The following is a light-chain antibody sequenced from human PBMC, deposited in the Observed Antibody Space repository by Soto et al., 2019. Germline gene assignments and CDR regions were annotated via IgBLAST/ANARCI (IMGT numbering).Light chain of an antibody. CDR3: ASYRSANTLVV. V-gene: IGLV2-14*01. CDR1: SNDIGGYNS. Sequence: QSVLTQPHSVSGSPGQSVTISCTGTSNDIGGYNSVSWYQRHPGKAPKLMIYEVTSRPSGVSDRFSGSKSGMTASLTISGLQPEDEADYFCASYRSANTLVVFGTGTKLTVL. J-gene: IGLJ1*01. CDR2: EVT.